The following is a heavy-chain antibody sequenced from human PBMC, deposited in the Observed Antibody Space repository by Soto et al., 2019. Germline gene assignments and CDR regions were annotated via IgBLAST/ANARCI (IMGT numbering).Heavy chain of an antibody. D-gene: IGHD3-16*01. CDR2: INVGNGNT. Sequence: QAQLVQSGAEAKKPRASEKVSCKASGYTFTDYALHWVRQAPGQGLEWMGWINVGNGNTGYSRKFQGRVTNGRDMSAITAYIDVTSLTSDDTAIYYCAREGAHYAPFDLWGQGTLVTVSS. J-gene: IGHJ4*02. V-gene: IGHV1-3*01. CDR3: AREGAHYAPFDL. CDR1: GYTFTDYA.